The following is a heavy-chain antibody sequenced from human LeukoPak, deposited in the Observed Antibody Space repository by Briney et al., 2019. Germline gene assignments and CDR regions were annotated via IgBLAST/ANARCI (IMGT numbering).Heavy chain of an antibody. CDR1: GGSISSGTYY. CDR3: ARTTMVRGTYYMDV. V-gene: IGHV4-61*02. J-gene: IGHJ6*03. Sequence: SETLSLTCTVSGGSISSGTYYWRWIRQPAGKGLEWIGRISTSGSTDYNPSLKSRVTISVDMSKNQFSLKLSSVTAADTAVYYCARTTMVRGTYYMDVWGKGTTVTISS. CDR2: ISTSGST. D-gene: IGHD3-10*01.